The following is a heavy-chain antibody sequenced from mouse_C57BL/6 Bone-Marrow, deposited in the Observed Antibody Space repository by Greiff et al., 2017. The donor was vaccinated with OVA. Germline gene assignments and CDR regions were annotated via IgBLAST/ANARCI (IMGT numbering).Heavy chain of an antibody. D-gene: IGHD3-2*02. CDR2: IDPENGDT. CDR3: TDSSGYGYFDY. Sequence: EVKLMESGAELVRPGASVKLSCTASGFNIKDDYMHWVKQRPEQGLEWIGWIDPENGDTEYASKFQGKATITADTSSNTAYLQLSSLTSEDTAVYYCTDSSGYGYFDYWGQGTTLTVSS. V-gene: IGHV14-4*01. J-gene: IGHJ2*01. CDR1: GFNIKDDY.